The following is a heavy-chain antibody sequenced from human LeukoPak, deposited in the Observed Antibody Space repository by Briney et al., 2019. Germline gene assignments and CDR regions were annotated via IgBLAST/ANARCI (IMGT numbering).Heavy chain of an antibody. CDR1: GLAFSSYG. D-gene: IGHD6-19*01. J-gene: IGHJ4*02. V-gene: IGHV3-21*01. Sequence: PGGSLRLSCAASGLAFSSYGMHWVRQAPGKGLEWVSSISSSSNYIYYADSVRGRFTISRDNAKNSLYLQMNSLRAEDTAVYYCARDSSGWDFDYWGQGTLVTVSS. CDR3: ARDSSGWDFDY. CDR2: ISSSSNYI.